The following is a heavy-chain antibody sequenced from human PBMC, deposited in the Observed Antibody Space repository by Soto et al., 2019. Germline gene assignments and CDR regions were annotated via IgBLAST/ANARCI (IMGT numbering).Heavy chain of an antibody. Sequence: LGESLKISCKGSGYSFTSYWIGWVRQMPGKGLEWMGIIYPGDSDTRYSPSFQGQVTISADKSISTAYLQWSSLKASDTAMYYCARYCSGGSCGYYYYGMDVWGQGTTVTVSS. V-gene: IGHV5-51*01. CDR2: IYPGDSDT. CDR3: ARYCSGGSCGYYYYGMDV. D-gene: IGHD2-15*01. J-gene: IGHJ6*02. CDR1: GYSFTSYW.